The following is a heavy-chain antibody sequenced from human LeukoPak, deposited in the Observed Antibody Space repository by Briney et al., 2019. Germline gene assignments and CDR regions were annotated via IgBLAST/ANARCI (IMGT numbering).Heavy chain of an antibody. V-gene: IGHV4-34*01. D-gene: IGHD6-13*01. J-gene: IGHJ5*02. CDR1: GGSFSGYY. CDR2: IYHSGST. CDR3: ARGRDGGSRGWFDP. Sequence: SETLSLTCAVYGGSFSGYYWSWIRQPPGKGLEWIGYIYHSGSTYYNPSLKSRVTISVDRSKNQFSLKLSSVTAADTAVYYCARGRDGGSRGWFDPWGQGTLVTVSS.